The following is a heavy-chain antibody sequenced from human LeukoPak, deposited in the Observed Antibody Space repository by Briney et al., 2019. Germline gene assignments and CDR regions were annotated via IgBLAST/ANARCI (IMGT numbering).Heavy chain of an antibody. CDR1: GFTFSSYS. J-gene: IGHJ3*02. CDR3: ARDRRGTWIQLTRNAFDI. V-gene: IGHV3-21*04. CDR2: ISSSSSYI. Sequence: GGSLRLSCAASGFTFSSYSMNWVRQAPGKGLEWVSSISSSSSYIYYADSVKGRFTISRDNAKNSLYLQMNSLRAEDTAVYYCARDRRGTWIQLTRNAFDIWGQGTMVTVSS. D-gene: IGHD5-18*01.